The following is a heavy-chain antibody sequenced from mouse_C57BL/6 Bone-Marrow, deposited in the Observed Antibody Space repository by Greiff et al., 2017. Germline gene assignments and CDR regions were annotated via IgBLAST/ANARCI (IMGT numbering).Heavy chain of an antibody. J-gene: IGHJ2*01. CDR2: IDPENGDT. Sequence: EVQLQESGAELVRPGASVKLSCTASGFNIKDDYMHWVKQRPEQGLEWIGWIDPENGDTEYASKFQGKATITADTSSNTAYLQLSSLTSEDTAVYYCTTHIFYGYDVDYWGQGTTLPVSA. D-gene: IGHD2-2*01. V-gene: IGHV14-4*01. CDR1: GFNIKDDY. CDR3: TTHIFYGYDVDY.